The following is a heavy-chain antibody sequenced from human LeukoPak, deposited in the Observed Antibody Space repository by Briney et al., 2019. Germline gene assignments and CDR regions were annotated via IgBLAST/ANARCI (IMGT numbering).Heavy chain of an antibody. J-gene: IGHJ4*02. CDR3: ARHYKLGYFDY. CDR2: INHSGST. V-gene: IGHV4-34*01. D-gene: IGHD6-13*01. CDR1: GGSFSGYY. Sequence: SETLSLTCAVYGGSFSGYYWSWLRQPPGKGLEWIGEINHSGSTNYNPSLKSRVTISVDTSKNQFSLKLSSVTAADTAVYYCARHYKLGYFDYWGQGTLVTVSS.